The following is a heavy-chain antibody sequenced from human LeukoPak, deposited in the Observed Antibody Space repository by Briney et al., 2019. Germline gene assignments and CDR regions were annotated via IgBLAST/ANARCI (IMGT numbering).Heavy chain of an antibody. CDR1: GFAFNNFA. CDR2: ISGSGSST. V-gene: IGHV3-23*01. CDR3: AKEVSYDLLYNLFDP. Sequence: GGSLRLSCAASGFAFNNFAMTWARQAPGKGLEWVSTISGSGSSTYYGDSVKGRFTISRDNSKNTLYLQMNSLRAEDTAVYFCAKEVSYDLLYNLFDPWGQGTLVTVSS. J-gene: IGHJ5*02. D-gene: IGHD3/OR15-3a*01.